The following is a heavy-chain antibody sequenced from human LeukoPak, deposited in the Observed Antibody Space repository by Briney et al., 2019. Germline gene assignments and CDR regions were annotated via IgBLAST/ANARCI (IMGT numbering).Heavy chain of an antibody. Sequence: PGGSLRLSCAASGFTFRSYAMSWVRQAPGKGLEWFPVISGSGGSTYYADSVKGRFTISRDNSKNTLYLQMNSLRAEDAAIYYCANVAFYYTSGTYVWGPGTLVTVSS. CDR3: ANVAFYYTSGTYV. D-gene: IGHD3-10*01. CDR2: ISGSGGST. J-gene: IGHJ4*02. V-gene: IGHV3-23*01. CDR1: GFTFRSYA.